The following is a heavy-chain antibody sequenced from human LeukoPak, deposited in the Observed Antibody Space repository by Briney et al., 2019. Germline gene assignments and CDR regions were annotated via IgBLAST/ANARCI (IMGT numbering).Heavy chain of an antibody. CDR2: ISSSGSTI. CDR1: GFTFSDYY. V-gene: IGHV3-11*04. J-gene: IGHJ1*01. CDR3: TSGIVVVTAAEYFQH. Sequence: GGSLRLSCAASGFTFSDYYMSWIRQAPGKGLEWVSYISSSGSTIYYADSVKGRFTISRDNAKNSLYLQMNSLRAEDTAVYYCTSGIVVVTAAEYFQHWGQGTLVTVSS. D-gene: IGHD2-21*02.